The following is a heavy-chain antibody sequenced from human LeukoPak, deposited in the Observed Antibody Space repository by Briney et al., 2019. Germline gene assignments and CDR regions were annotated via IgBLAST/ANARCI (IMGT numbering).Heavy chain of an antibody. D-gene: IGHD1-1*01. J-gene: IGHJ3*02. V-gene: IGHV1-69*01. CDR1: GGTFSSYA. CDR2: IIPIFGTA. CDR3: ARALNHYNFDAFDI. Sequence: ASVKVSCKASGGTFSSYAISWVRQAPGQGLEWMGGIIPIFGTANYAQKFQGRVTITVDESTSTAYMELSSLRSEDTAVYYCARALNHYNFDAFDIWGQGTMVTVSS.